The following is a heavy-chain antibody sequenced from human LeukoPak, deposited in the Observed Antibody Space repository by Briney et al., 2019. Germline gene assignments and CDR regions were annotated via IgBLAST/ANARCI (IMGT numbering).Heavy chain of an antibody. CDR1: GFTFSSYA. Sequence: GGSLRLSCAASGFTFSSYAMSWVRQPPGKGLEWVSLISWNGVTTFYVDSVKGRFTISRDDNKNSLYLQMNSVRPDDTALYYCAASDGEQQLALWGQGTLVTVSS. CDR3: AASDGEQQLAL. J-gene: IGHJ4*02. D-gene: IGHD1-1*01. CDR2: ISWNGVTT. V-gene: IGHV3-43*01.